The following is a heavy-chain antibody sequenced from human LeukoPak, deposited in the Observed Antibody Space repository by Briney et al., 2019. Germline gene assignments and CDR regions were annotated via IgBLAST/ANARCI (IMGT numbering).Heavy chain of an antibody. CDR2: IRYDGTNK. D-gene: IGHD1-26*01. CDR1: GFTFSSYG. J-gene: IGHJ4*02. CDR3: ARRAGATTRGYYFDY. Sequence: QSGGSLRLSCAASGFTFSSYGMHWVRQAPGKGLEWVTFIRYDGTNKYYADSVKGRFTISRDNSKNTLYLQMNSLRAEDTAVYYCARRAGATTRGYYFDYWGQGTLVTVSS. V-gene: IGHV3-30*02.